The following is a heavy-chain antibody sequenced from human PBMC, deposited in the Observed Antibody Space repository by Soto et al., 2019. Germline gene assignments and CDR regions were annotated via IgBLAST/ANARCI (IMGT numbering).Heavy chain of an antibody. CDR3: AVGIAVARGYFDL. Sequence: EVQLVKSGGGLVQPGGSLRLSCAASGFRFSSYSMNWVRQAPGKGPEWVSYIDHSSSSVRYVDSVEGRFTISRDNAKDSLSLQMNSLRVEDTAMYYCAVGIAVARGYFDLWGRGTLVTVSS. D-gene: IGHD6-19*01. J-gene: IGHJ2*01. CDR2: IDHSSSSV. CDR1: GFRFSSYS. V-gene: IGHV3-48*04.